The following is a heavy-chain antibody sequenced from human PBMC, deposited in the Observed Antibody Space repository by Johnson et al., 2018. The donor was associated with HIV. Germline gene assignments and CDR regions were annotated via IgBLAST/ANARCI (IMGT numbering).Heavy chain of an antibody. CDR2: IKQGGSEK. J-gene: IGHJ3*02. V-gene: IGHV3-7*01. D-gene: IGHD3-16*01. CDR3: ARDPLENDYIWGQGAFDI. Sequence: VQLVESGGGLVQPGGSLRLSCPASGFTVSSNYMSWVRQAPGKGLEWVANIKQGGSEKYYVDSVKGSFTISRDNSKKKLYLQMGSLRAEDMAVYYCARDPLENDYIWGQGAFDIWGQGTMVTVSS. CDR1: GFTVSSNY.